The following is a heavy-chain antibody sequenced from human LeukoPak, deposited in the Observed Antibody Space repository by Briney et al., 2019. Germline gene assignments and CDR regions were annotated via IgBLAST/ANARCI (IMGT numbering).Heavy chain of an antibody. Sequence: GASVKVSCKASGYTFTSYGISWVRQAPGQGLEWMGRIIPIFGTANYAQKFQGRVTITTDESTSTAYMELSSLRSEDTAVYYCARSSHKYSTFDYWGQGTLVTVSS. CDR2: IIPIFGTA. V-gene: IGHV1-69*05. CDR3: ARSSHKYSTFDY. CDR1: GYTFTSYG. D-gene: IGHD5-18*01. J-gene: IGHJ4*02.